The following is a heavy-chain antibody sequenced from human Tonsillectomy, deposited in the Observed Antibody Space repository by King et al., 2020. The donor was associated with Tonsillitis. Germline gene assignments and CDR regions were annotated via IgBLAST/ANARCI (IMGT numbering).Heavy chain of an antibody. J-gene: IGHJ5*02. V-gene: IGHV4-30-4*01. CDR3: ARGYYDSSGYFNWFDP. CDR1: GGSISSGDYY. Sequence: QLQESGPGLVKPSQTLSLTCTVSGGSISSGDYYWSWIRQPPGQGLEWIGYIYYSGSTYYNPSLKSRVTISVDTSKNQFSLKLSSVTAADTAVYYCARGYYDSSGYFNWFDPWGQGTLVTVSS. D-gene: IGHD3-22*01. CDR2: IYYSGST.